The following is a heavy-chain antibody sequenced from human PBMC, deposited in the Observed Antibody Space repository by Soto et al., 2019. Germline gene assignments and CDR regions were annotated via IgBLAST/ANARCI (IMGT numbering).Heavy chain of an antibody. V-gene: IGHV1-8*02. CDR1: GGTFSSYA. J-gene: IGHJ5*02. CDR2: MNPNSGNT. CDR3: ARGPGIAVAGLTDVGDWFDP. D-gene: IGHD6-19*01. Sequence: ASVKVSCKASGGTFSSYAISWVRQAPGQGLEWMGWMNPNSGNTGYAQKFQGRVTMTRNTSISTAYMELSSLRSEDTAVYYCARGPGIAVAGLTDVGDWFDPWGQGTLVTVSS.